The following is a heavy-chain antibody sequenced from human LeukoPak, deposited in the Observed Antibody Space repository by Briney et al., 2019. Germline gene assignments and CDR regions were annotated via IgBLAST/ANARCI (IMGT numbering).Heavy chain of an antibody. CDR2: IYSGGST. J-gene: IGHJ4*02. CDR1: EFTVSSNY. V-gene: IGHV3-53*01. D-gene: IGHD3-9*01. CDR3: AKGLRYFDWFCDY. Sequence: GGSLRLSCAASEFTVSSNYMSWVRQAPGKGLEWVSIIYSGGSTYYADSVKGRFTISRDNSKNTLYLQMNSLRAEDTAVYYCAKGLRYFDWFCDYWGQGTLVTVSS.